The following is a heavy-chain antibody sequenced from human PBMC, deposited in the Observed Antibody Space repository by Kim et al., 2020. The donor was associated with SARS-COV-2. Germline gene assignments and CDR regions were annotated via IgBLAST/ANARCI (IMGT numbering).Heavy chain of an antibody. J-gene: IGHJ4*02. D-gene: IGHD2-15*01. Sequence: CNPSRKIRVTISVDPSKSQFALKLTSVTAADAAVYYCARRVAVMTYFDYWGQGSLVTVSS. CDR3: ARRVAVMTYFDY. V-gene: IGHV4-59*08.